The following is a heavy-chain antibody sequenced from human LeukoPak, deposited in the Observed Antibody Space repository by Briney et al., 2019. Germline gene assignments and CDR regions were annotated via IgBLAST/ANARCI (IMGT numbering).Heavy chain of an antibody. V-gene: IGHV4-34*01. Sequence: PSETLSLTCAVYGGSFSGYYWSWIRQPPGKGLEWIGEINHSGSTNYNPSLKSRVTISVDTSKNQFSLKLSSVTAADTAVYYCARLIALHRDFWSGYYNWFDPWGQGTLVTVPS. CDR2: INHSGST. CDR3: ARLIALHRDFWSGYYNWFDP. D-gene: IGHD3-3*01. CDR1: GGSFSGYY. J-gene: IGHJ5*02.